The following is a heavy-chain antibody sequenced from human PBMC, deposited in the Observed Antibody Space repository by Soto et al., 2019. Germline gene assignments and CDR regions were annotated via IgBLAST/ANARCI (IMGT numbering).Heavy chain of an antibody. Sequence: GQVSCKASGGTFRSCAISWVRQAPGQGLEWMGGIIPIFGTANYAQKFQGRVTITADESTSTAYMELSSLRSEDTAVYYCARDHTGSLEDRAFDIWGQGTMVTVSS. CDR1: GGTFRSCA. V-gene: IGHV1-69*01. CDR2: IIPIFGTA. CDR3: ARDHTGSLEDRAFDI. J-gene: IGHJ3*02. D-gene: IGHD1-26*01.